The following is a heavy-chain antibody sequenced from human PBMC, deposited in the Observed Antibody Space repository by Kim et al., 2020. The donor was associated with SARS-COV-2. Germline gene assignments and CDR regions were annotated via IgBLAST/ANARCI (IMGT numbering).Heavy chain of an antibody. CDR2: ISSSSSYI. Sequence: GGSLRLSCAASGFTFSSYSMNWVRQAPGKGLEWVSSISSSSSYIYYADSVKGRFTISRDNAKNSLYLQMNSLRAEDTAVYYCAREWNSVECAFDIWGQGTMVTVSS. J-gene: IGHJ3*02. V-gene: IGHV3-21*01. CDR1: GFTFSSYS. D-gene: IGHD1-1*01. CDR3: AREWNSVECAFDI.